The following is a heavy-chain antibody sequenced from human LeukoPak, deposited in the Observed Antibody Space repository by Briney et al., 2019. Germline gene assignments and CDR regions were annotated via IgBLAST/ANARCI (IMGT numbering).Heavy chain of an antibody. CDR2: IYYSGST. Sequence: SETLSLTCTVSGGSISSSSYYWGWIRQPPGKGLEWIGSIYYSGSTYYNPSLKSRVTISVDTSKNQFSLNLSSVTAADTAVYYCARGPGIAAAGTQDFDYWGQGTLVTVSS. D-gene: IGHD6-13*01. CDR1: GGSISSSSYY. CDR3: ARGPGIAAAGTQDFDY. J-gene: IGHJ4*02. V-gene: IGHV4-39*07.